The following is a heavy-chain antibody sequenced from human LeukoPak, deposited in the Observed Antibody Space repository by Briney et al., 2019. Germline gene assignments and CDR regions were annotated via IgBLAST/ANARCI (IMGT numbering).Heavy chain of an antibody. CDR3: AKVSDYDILTGYYKGHYFDY. CDR1: GFTFSSYA. J-gene: IGHJ4*02. Sequence: GGSLRLSCAASGFTFSSYAMSWVRQAPGKGLEWVSAISASGGSTYYADSVKGRFTISRDNSKNTLYLQMNSLRAEDTAVYYCAKVSDYDILTGYYKGHYFDYWGQETLVTVSS. D-gene: IGHD3-9*01. V-gene: IGHV3-23*01. CDR2: ISASGGST.